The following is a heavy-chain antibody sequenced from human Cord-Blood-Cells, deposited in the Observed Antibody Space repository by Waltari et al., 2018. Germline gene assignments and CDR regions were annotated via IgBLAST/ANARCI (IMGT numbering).Heavy chain of an antibody. Sequence: QLQLQESGPGLVKPSETLSLTCTVTGGSISSRSYYWGWIRQPPGKGLEWIGSIYYSGSTYYNPSLKSRVTISVDTSKNQFSLKLSSVTAADTAVYYCARRGYSYGYFGYWGQGTLVTVSS. CDR3: ARRGYSYGYFGY. D-gene: IGHD5-18*01. V-gene: IGHV4-39*01. CDR2: IYYSGST. CDR1: GGSISSRSYY. J-gene: IGHJ4*02.